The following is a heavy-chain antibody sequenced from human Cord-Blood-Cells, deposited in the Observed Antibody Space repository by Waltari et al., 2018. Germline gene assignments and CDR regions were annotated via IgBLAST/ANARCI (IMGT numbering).Heavy chain of an antibody. Sequence: QVQLQQWGAGLLKPSETLSLTCAVYGGSFSGYYWSWIRQPPGKGLGWSGEINHSGSPNYEPSLKVLVTISVDTSKNQFSLKLSSVTAADTAVYYCARDIMGYDIMTGYYNDYWGQGTLVTVSS. J-gene: IGHJ4*02. CDR3: ARDIMGYDIMTGYYNDY. V-gene: IGHV4-34*01. D-gene: IGHD3-9*01. CDR1: GGSFSGYY. CDR2: INHSGSP.